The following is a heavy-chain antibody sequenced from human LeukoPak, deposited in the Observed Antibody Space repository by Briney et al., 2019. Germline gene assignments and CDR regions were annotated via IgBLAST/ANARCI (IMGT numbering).Heavy chain of an antibody. CDR2: IWYDGSNK. V-gene: IGHV3-33*01. Sequence: GGSLRLSCAASGFTFSNYGMHWVRQAPGKGLEWVALIWYDGSNKYYTDSVKGRLTISRDNSKDTLFLQMNSLRVEHTAVYYCAREGPRGNSQFDCWGQGTLVTVSS. CDR3: AREGPRGNSQFDC. D-gene: IGHD2/OR15-2a*01. J-gene: IGHJ5*01. CDR1: GFTFSNYG.